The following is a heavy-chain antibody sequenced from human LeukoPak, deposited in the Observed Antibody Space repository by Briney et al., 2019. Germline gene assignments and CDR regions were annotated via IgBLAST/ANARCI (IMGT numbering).Heavy chain of an antibody. D-gene: IGHD4-17*01. CDR3: ARGYYGDYPISY. CDR2: INHSGST. V-gene: IGHV4-39*07. J-gene: IGHJ4*02. CDR1: GGSVSSGSYY. Sequence: SETLSLTCTVSGGSVSSGSYYWSWIRQPPGKGLEWIGEINHSGSTNYNPSLKSRVTISVDTSKNQFSLKLSSVTAADTAVYYCARGYYGDYPISYWGQGTLVTVSS.